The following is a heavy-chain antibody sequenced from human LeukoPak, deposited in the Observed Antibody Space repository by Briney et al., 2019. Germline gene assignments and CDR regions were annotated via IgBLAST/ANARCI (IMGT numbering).Heavy chain of an antibody. Sequence: GGSLRLSCAASGFTFSSYAMHWVRQAPGKGLEWVAIIWFDGSNKYHADSVQGRFTISRDNSQNTLFLQMNNVRAEDTAVYYCAKSPYYDASGYNREYYFDCWGQGTLVTVSS. CDR2: IWFDGSNK. CDR3: AKSPYYDASGYNREYYFDC. V-gene: IGHV3-33*06. CDR1: GFTFSSYA. J-gene: IGHJ4*02. D-gene: IGHD3-22*01.